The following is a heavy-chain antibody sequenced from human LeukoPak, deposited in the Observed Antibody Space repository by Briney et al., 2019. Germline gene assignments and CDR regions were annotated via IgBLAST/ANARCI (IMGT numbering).Heavy chain of an antibody. Sequence: GGSLRLSCSASGFTFCSHAMSWVPQAPGEGLGWVSAISGSGASTYYADSVKGRFTISRDNSKNTLYLQMNSLRAEDTAVYYCAKDLSGTLTYWGQGTLVTVSS. CDR3: AKDLSGTLTY. V-gene: IGHV3-23*01. J-gene: IGHJ4*02. CDR2: ISGSGAST. CDR1: GFTFCSHA. D-gene: IGHD1-26*01.